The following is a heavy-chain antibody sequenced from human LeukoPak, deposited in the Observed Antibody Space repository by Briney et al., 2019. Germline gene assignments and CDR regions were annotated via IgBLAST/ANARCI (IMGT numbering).Heavy chain of an antibody. J-gene: IGHJ3*02. CDR3: ARVWMGSRGAFDI. CDR1: GGSISRYY. D-gene: IGHD3-10*01. V-gene: IGHV4-59*08. Sequence: PWETLSLTCTVSGGSISRYYWSWIRQPPGKGLEWIGCINDSGSTNYNPSLKSRVTISADTSKNQFSLKLSSVTAADTAVYYCARVWMGSRGAFDIWSQGTMVTVSS. CDR2: INDSGST.